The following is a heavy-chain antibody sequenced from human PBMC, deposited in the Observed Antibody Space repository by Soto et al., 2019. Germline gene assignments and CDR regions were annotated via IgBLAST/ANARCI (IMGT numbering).Heavy chain of an antibody. CDR2: ISAYNGNT. J-gene: IGHJ3*02. CDR3: ARDTYGGNSIHAFDI. V-gene: IGHV1-18*01. D-gene: IGHD4-17*01. CDR1: GDTFTSYG. Sequence: ASVKVSCKASGDTFTSYGISWVRQAPGQGLEWMGWISAYNGNTNYAQKLQGRVTMTTDTSTSTAYMELRSLRSDDTAVYYCARDTYGGNSIHAFDIWGQGTMVTVSS.